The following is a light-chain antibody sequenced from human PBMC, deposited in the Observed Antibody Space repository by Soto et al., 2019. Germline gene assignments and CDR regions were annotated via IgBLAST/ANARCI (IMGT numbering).Light chain of an antibody. Sequence: QSVLTQPPSASGTPGQRVTISCSGGSSNIGGNTVNWYQQLPGAAPKLIIFSNSQRPSGVPDRFSGSKSGTSASLAIGGLQSEDEAEYYCSTWDDSLNGQLFGGGTKVTVL. V-gene: IGLV1-44*01. CDR2: SNS. CDR3: STWDDSLNGQL. J-gene: IGLJ2*01. CDR1: SSNIGGNT.